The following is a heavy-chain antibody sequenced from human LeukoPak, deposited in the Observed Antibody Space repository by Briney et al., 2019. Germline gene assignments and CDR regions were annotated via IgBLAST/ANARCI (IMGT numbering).Heavy chain of an antibody. J-gene: IGHJ5*02. V-gene: IGHV4-59*01. CDR2: IYYSGST. CDR1: GGSISSYY. CDR3: ARERRAYYYGSGSYLNPSNWFDP. D-gene: IGHD3-10*01. Sequence: SETLSPTCTVSGGSISSYYWSWLRQPPGKGLEWIGYIYYSGSTNYNPSPKSRVTISVYTSNNQFSLQLSSVTAADTAVYYCARERRAYYYGSGSYLNPSNWFDPWGQGTLVTVSS.